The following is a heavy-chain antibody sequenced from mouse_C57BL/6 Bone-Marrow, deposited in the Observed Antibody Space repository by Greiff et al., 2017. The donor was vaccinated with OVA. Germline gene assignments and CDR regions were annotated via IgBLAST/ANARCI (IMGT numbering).Heavy chain of an antibody. CDR1: GFNIKDDY. Sequence: VQLQQSGAELVRPGASVKLSCTASGFNIKDDYMHWVKQRPEQGLEWIGWIDPENGDTEYASKFQGKATITADTSSNTAYLQLSSLTSEDTAVYYCTYAYYSNPYYYAMDYWGQGTSVTVSS. D-gene: IGHD2-5*01. V-gene: IGHV14-4*01. CDR3: TYAYYSNPYYYAMDY. J-gene: IGHJ4*01. CDR2: IDPENGDT.